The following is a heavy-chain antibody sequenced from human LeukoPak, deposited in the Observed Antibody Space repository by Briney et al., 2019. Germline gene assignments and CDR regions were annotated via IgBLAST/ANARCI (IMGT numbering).Heavy chain of an antibody. J-gene: IGHJ3*02. D-gene: IGHD3-10*01. CDR3: ARDPGSGAFDI. CDR1: GGTFSSYA. Sequence: GASVKVSCKTSGGTFSSYAISWVRQAPGQGLEWMGGIIPIFGTANYAQKFQGRVTITADESTSTAYMELSSLRSEDTAVYYCARDPGSGAFDIWGQGTMVTVSS. V-gene: IGHV1-69*13. CDR2: IIPIFGTA.